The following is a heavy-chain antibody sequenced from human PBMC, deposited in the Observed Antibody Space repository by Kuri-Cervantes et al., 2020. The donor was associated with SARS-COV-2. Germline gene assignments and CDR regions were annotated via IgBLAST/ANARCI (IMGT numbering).Heavy chain of an antibody. CDR3: AKDHFGVNDF. J-gene: IGHJ4*02. Sequence: GESLKISCAASGFTFSSYGMHWVRQAPGKGLEWVAVISYDGSNKYYADSVKGRFTISRDNSQNTVYLRMTNLRSEDTAMYYCAKDHFGVNDFWGQGTLVTVSS. D-gene: IGHD2-21*01. CDR1: GFTFSSYG. V-gene: IGHV3-30*18. CDR2: ISYDGSNK.